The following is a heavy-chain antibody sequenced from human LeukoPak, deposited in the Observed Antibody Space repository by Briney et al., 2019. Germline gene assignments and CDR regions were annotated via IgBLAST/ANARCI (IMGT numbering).Heavy chain of an antibody. CDR3: ARVRGGQRPPYYYYMDV. CDR1: GGSISSYY. CDR2: IYYSGSA. V-gene: IGHV4-59*01. J-gene: IGHJ6*03. Sequence: SETLSLTCTVSGGSISSYYWSWIRQPPGKGLEWIGYIYYSGSANYNPSLKSRVTISVDTSKNQFSLKLSSVTAADTAVYYCARVRGGQRPPYYYYMDVWGKGTTVTVSS. D-gene: IGHD3-10*01.